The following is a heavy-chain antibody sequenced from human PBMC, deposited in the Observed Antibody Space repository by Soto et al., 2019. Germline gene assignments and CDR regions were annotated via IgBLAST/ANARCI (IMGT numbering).Heavy chain of an antibody. CDR1: GFTFSSYA. CDR3: AKDPRIQLWLYYFDY. Sequence: GGSLRLSCAASGFTFSSYAMSWVRQAPGKGLEWVSAISGSGGSTYYADSVKGRLTISRDNSKNTLYLQMNSLRAEDTAVYYCAKDPRIQLWLYYFDYWGQGTLVTVSS. J-gene: IGHJ4*02. D-gene: IGHD5-18*01. CDR2: ISGSGGST. V-gene: IGHV3-23*01.